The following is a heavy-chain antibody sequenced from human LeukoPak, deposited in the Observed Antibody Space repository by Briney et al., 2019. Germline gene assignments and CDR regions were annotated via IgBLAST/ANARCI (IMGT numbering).Heavy chain of an antibody. Sequence: SETLSLTCAVYGGSFSGYYWSWIRQPPGKGLEWIGEINHSGSTNYNPSLKSRVTISVDTSKNQFSLKLSSVTAADTAVYYCARESSGFPPDYWGQGALVTVSS. CDR1: GGSFSGYY. D-gene: IGHD6-19*01. V-gene: IGHV4-34*01. CDR3: ARESSGFPPDY. J-gene: IGHJ4*02. CDR2: INHSGST.